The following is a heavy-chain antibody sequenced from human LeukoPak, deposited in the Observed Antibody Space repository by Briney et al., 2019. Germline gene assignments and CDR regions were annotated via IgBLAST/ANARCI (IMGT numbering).Heavy chain of an antibody. CDR2: IYSSGST. J-gene: IGHJ4*02. Sequence: PSPSLSLTCTVSGDSISSYYWSWLRQPAGKGLEWIGRIYSSGSTNYNPSLKSRVTMSVDMSKNQFSLKLSSVTAADTAVYYCARDSNTVFFDSWGQGTLVTVSS. CDR1: GDSISSYY. CDR3: ARDSNTVFFDS. D-gene: IGHD2-2*02. V-gene: IGHV4-4*07.